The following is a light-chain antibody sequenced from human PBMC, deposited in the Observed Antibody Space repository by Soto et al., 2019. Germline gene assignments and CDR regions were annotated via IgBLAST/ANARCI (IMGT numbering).Light chain of an antibody. Sequence: QSALTRPPSASGSPGQSVTISCTGTSSDVGGYNYVSWYQQHPGKAPKLMIYEVSKRPSGVPDRFSGSKSGNTASLTVSGLQAEDEADYYCSSYAGSNIYVFRTGTKVTVL. J-gene: IGLJ1*01. CDR1: SSDVGGYNY. CDR3: SSYAGSNIYV. V-gene: IGLV2-8*01. CDR2: EVS.